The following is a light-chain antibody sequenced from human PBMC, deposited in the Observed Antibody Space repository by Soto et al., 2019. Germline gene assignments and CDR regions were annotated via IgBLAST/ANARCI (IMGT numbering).Light chain of an antibody. Sequence: ALTQPASVSGSPGQSITISCTGTSSDVGGFNYVSWYQQHPGKVPKLMIYDVSNRPSGVSNRFSGSKSGNTASLTISGLQGEDEADYYCSSYTSSSTYVFGTGTKVTVL. J-gene: IGLJ1*01. CDR1: SSDVGGFNY. CDR2: DVS. CDR3: SSYTSSSTYV. V-gene: IGLV2-14*01.